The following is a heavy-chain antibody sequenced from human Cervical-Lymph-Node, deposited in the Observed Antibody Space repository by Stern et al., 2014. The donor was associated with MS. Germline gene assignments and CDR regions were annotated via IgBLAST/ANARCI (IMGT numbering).Heavy chain of an antibody. CDR3: AREEYNDYDFGAFDM. CDR1: GYTFTSHY. Sequence: QVQLVQSGAEVKKPGASVKLSCKASGYTFTSHYLHWVRQAPGQGLEWMGIINPGGGTTNVAQKFQVRVIMTGDTSTRTVYLELSSLRSEDTAVYFCAREEYNDYDFGAFDMWGQGTMVTVSS. CDR2: INPGGGTT. V-gene: IGHV1-46*01. J-gene: IGHJ3*02. D-gene: IGHD4-17*01.